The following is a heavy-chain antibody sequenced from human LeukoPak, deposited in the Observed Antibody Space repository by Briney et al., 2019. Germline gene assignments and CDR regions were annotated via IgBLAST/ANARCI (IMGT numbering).Heavy chain of an antibody. CDR1: GYSFTSYW. J-gene: IGHJ6*02. D-gene: IGHD4-4*01. CDR3: AGLSTVTTDYYYGMDV. CDR2: IYPGDSDT. V-gene: IGHV5-51*01. Sequence: GESLKISCKGSGYSFTSYWIGWVRQMPGKGLEWMGIIYPGDSDTRYSPSFQGQVTISADKSISTAYLQWSSLKASDTAMYYCAGLSTVTTDYYYGMDVWGQGTTVTVSS.